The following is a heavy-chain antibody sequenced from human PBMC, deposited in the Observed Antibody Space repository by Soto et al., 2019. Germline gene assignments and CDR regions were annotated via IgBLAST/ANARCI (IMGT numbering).Heavy chain of an antibody. Sequence: QVQLVESGGGVVQPGRSLRLSCAASGFTFSSYGMHWVRQAPGKGLEWVAVISYDGSNKYYADSVKGRFTISRDNSKNTLYLQMNSLRAEDTAVYYCAKDGLSGHGQQLVVHYYYYMDVWGKGTTVTVSS. CDR1: GFTFSSYG. CDR2: ISYDGSNK. V-gene: IGHV3-30*18. J-gene: IGHJ6*03. CDR3: AKDGLSGHGQQLVVHYYYYMDV. D-gene: IGHD6-13*01.